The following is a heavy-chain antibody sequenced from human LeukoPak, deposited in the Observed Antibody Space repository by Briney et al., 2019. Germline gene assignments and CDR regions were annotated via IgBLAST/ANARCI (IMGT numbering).Heavy chain of an antibody. V-gene: IGHV1-18*01. D-gene: IGHD3-22*01. Sequence: EASVKVSCKASGYTFTSYGINWVRQAPGQGLEWMGWISAYNGNTNYAQKLQGRVTMTTDTSTSTAYMELRSLRSDDTAVYYCARVGYYYDSSGYYPKCFDPWGQGTLVTVSS. CDR3: ARVGYYYDSSGYYPKCFDP. CDR1: GYTFTSYG. J-gene: IGHJ5*02. CDR2: ISAYNGNT.